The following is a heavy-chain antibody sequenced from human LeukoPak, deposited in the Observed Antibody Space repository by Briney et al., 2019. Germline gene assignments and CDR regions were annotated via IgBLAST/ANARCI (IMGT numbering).Heavy chain of an antibody. Sequence: GASLRLSCAASGFTFSNYAMSWVRQAPGKGLEWVSAITGGGSGIYYADSMKSRFTISRDNSKNTLYLQINSLRAEDTAVYYCAKWGDYDVLAGYYVSDYWGQGTLVTVSS. V-gene: IGHV3-23*01. CDR3: AKWGDYDVLAGYYVSDY. CDR1: GFTFSNYA. J-gene: IGHJ4*02. CDR2: ITGGGSGI. D-gene: IGHD3-9*01.